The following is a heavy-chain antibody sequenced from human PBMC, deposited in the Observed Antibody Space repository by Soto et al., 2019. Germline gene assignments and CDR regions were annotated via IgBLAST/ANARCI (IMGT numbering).Heavy chain of an antibody. D-gene: IGHD1-7*01. J-gene: IGHJ6*02. Sequence: ASVKVSCKASGYTFTSYDINWVRQATGQGLEWMGWMNPNSGNTGYAQKFQGRVTMTRNTSISTAYMELSSLRSEDTAVYYCARGQGLELKGAHYYYGMDVWGQGTTVTVSS. CDR2: MNPNSGNT. V-gene: IGHV1-8*01. CDR1: GYTFTSYD. CDR3: ARGQGLELKGAHYYYGMDV.